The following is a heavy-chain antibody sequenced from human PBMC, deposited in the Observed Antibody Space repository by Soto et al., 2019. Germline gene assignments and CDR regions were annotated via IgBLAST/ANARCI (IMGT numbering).Heavy chain of an antibody. CDR3: ARFDYDILTGNSYFDY. D-gene: IGHD3-9*01. CDR2: IYYSGST. Sequence: SETLSLTXTVSGGSISSYYWSWIRQPPGKGLEWIGYIYYSGSTNYNPSLKSRATISVDTSKNQFSLKLSSVTAADPAVYYCARFDYDILTGNSYFDYWGQGTLVTVSS. J-gene: IGHJ4*02. V-gene: IGHV4-59*08. CDR1: GGSISSYY.